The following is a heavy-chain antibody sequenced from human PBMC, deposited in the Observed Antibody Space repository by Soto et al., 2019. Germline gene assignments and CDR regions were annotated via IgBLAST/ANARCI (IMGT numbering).Heavy chain of an antibody. CDR3: ARGVLGYSGHDFPDY. J-gene: IGHJ4*02. D-gene: IGHD5-12*01. CDR2: IIPIFGTA. V-gene: IGHV1-69*13. Sequence: SVKVSCKASGGTFSSYAISWVRQAPGQGLEWMGGIIPIFGTANYAQKFQGRVTITADESTSTAYMELSSLRSEDTAVYYCARGVLGYSGHDFPDYWGQGTLVTVSS. CDR1: GGTFSSYA.